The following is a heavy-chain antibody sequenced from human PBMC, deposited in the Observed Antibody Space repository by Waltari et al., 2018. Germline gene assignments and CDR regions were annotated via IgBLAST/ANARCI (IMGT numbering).Heavy chain of an antibody. J-gene: IGHJ1*01. D-gene: IGHD6-13*01. CDR1: GGSISSSSYY. CDR3: ARHSSSWEPYFQH. Sequence: QLQLQESGPGLVKPSETLSLTCTVSGGSISSSSYYWGWIRQPPGKGLEWIGSIYYSGSTYYNPSLKSRVTISVDTSKNQFSLKLSSVTAADTAVYYCARHSSSWEPYFQHWGQGTLVTVSS. CDR2: IYYSGST. V-gene: IGHV4-39*01.